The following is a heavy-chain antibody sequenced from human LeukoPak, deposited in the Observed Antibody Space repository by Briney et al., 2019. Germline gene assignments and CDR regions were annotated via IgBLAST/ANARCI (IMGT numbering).Heavy chain of an antibody. CDR3: ARNRAYSSGRAGYYYGMDV. CDR2: IYYSVAT. D-gene: IGHD6-19*01. V-gene: IGHV4-59*01. J-gene: IGHJ6*02. CDR1: GGSISNYY. Sequence: SETLSLTCTVSGGSISNYYWSWIRHSPGKGLEWIGYIYYSVATNYNPSLTSRVTISVDTSKNQFSLKLSSVTAADTAVYYCARNRAYSSGRAGYYYGMDVWGQGTTVTVSS.